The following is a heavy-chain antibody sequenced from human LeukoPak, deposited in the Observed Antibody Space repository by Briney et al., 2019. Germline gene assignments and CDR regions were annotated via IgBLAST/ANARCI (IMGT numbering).Heavy chain of an antibody. CDR2: IRYDGSNK. D-gene: IGHD3-10*01. J-gene: IGHJ4*02. Sequence: GGSLRLSCAASGFTFSSYGMHWVRQAPGKGLEWVAFIRYDGSNKYYADSVKGRFTISRDNSKNTLYLQMNSLGAEDTAVYYCARGNYYGSGSYYSYYFDYWGQGTLVTVSS. CDR1: GFTFSSYG. V-gene: IGHV3-30*02. CDR3: ARGNYYGSGSYYSYYFDY.